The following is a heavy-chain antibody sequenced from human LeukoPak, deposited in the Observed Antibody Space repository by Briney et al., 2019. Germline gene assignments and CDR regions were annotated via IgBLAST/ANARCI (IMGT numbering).Heavy chain of an antibody. J-gene: IGHJ4*02. Sequence: SETLSLTCAVYGGSFSGYYWSWIRQPPGKGLEWIGEINHSGSTNYNPSLKSRVTISVDTSNNQFSLKLSSVTAADAAVYYCARLTYYYGSGTCLDYWGQGTLVTVSS. CDR2: INHSGST. CDR3: ARLTYYYGSGTCLDY. CDR1: GGSFSGYY. V-gene: IGHV4-34*01. D-gene: IGHD3-10*01.